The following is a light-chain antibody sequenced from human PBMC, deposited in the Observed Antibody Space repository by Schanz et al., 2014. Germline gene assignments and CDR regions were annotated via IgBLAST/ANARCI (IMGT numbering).Light chain of an antibody. CDR2: GAS. J-gene: IGKJ1*01. Sequence: EIVLTQSPGTLSLSPGERATLSCRASQTVDSGYIVWYQQKPGQPPRLLIYGASTRATGIPARFSGSGSGTEFTLTISRLGPEDFAVYYCQQYGSSPWTFGQGTKVEI. CDR1: QTVDSGY. V-gene: IGKV3-20*01. CDR3: QQYGSSPWT.